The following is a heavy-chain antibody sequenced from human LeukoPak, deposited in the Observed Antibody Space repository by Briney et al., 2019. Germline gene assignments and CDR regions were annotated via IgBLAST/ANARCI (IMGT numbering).Heavy chain of an antibody. CDR2: IYYSGST. CDR3: ARDRWGVFDI. V-gene: IGHV4-59*01. Sequence: PSETLSLTCTVSGGSISSYYWSWIRQPPGKGLEWIGYIYYSGSTNYNPSLKSRVTISVDTSKNQFSLKLSSVTAADTAVYYCARDRWGVFDIWGQRTMVTVSS. CDR1: GGSISSYY. D-gene: IGHD3-16*01. J-gene: IGHJ3*02.